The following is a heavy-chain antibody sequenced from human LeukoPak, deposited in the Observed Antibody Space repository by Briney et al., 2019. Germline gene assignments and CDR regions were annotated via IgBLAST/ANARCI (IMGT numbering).Heavy chain of an antibody. V-gene: IGHV2-5*02. D-gene: IGHD6-19*01. Sequence: SGPTLVNPTPTLTLTFTFSGFSLTTNGVGGGWVGQPLVKALEWLAMIYFDDVERYSPSLKTRLTITKDTSKNQVVLRMTNMDPVDTATYYCARRSADGWSYFAYWGQGTLVTVSS. J-gene: IGHJ4*02. CDR2: IYFDDVE. CDR1: GFSLTTNGVG. CDR3: ARRSADGWSYFAY.